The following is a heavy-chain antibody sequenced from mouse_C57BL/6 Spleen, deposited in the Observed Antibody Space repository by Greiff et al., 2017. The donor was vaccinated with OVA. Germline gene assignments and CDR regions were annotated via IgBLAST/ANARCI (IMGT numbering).Heavy chain of an antibody. D-gene: IGHD2-3*01. J-gene: IGHJ2*01. CDR3: ARQEDPCDGCDY. CDR1: GYTFTEYT. Sequence: VQVVESGAELVKPGASVKLSCKASGYTFTEYTIHWVKQRSGQGLEWFGWFYPGSGSLKYNEKLKDKATLTADKSSSTVYMELSRLTSEDSAVYFCARQEDPCDGCDYWGQGTTLTVSS. V-gene: IGHV1-62-2*01. CDR2: FYPGSGSL.